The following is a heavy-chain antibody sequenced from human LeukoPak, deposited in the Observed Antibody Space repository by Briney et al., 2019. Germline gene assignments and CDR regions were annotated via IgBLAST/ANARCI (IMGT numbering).Heavy chain of an antibody. J-gene: IGHJ4*02. V-gene: IGHV3-30*03. CDR1: GFTFSSYG. CDR3: ARGTWNYMLH. Sequence: GGSLRLSCAASGFTFSSYGMHWVRQAPGKGLEWVAVISYDGSNKYYADSVKGRFTISRDNAKNSLYLQMNSLRAEDTAVYYCARGTWNYMLHWGQGTLVTVSS. D-gene: IGHD1-7*01. CDR2: ISYDGSNK.